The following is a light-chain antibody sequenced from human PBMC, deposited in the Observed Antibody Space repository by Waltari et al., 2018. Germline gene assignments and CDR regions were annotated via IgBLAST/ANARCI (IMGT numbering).Light chain of an antibody. J-gene: IGKJ2*01. CDR2: GSS. V-gene: IGKV3-20*01. CDR1: QSVSSNY. CDR3: QQYGRSWNT. Sequence: EIVLTQSPGTMSLSPGERATLPCRASQSVSSNYLAWYQQRPGQAPRLRIHGSSSRATGIPDRFSGSGSGTDFTLTISRLEPEDFAVYYCQQYGRSWNTFGQGTKLEIK.